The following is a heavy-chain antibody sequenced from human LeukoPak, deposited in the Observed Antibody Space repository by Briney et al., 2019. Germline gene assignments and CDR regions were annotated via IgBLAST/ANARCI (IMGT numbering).Heavy chain of an antibody. Sequence: GGSLRLSCAASGFTFSSYSMNWVRQAPGKGLEWVSYISSSSSTIYYADSVKGRFTISRDNAKNSLYLQMNSLRAEDTAVYYCAKETYSSSWDYWGQGTLVTVSS. CDR3: AKETYSSSWDY. D-gene: IGHD6-6*01. CDR2: ISSSSSTI. J-gene: IGHJ4*02. V-gene: IGHV3-48*01. CDR1: GFTFSSYS.